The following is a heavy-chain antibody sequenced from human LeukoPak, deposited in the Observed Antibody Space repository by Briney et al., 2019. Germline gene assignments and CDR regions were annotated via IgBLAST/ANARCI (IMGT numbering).Heavy chain of an antibody. J-gene: IGHJ4*02. CDR3: ARHSGRYGSDY. Sequence: SETLSLTCTVSGGSISSSGYYWSWIRQHPVKGLEWIGYIYYNGGTSYNPSLKSRLTLSVDTSKTQFSLKLTSVSGADTAVYYCARHSGRYGSDYWGQGTLVTVSS. CDR1: GGSISSSGYY. V-gene: IGHV4-31*03. CDR2: IYYNGGT. D-gene: IGHD3-10*01.